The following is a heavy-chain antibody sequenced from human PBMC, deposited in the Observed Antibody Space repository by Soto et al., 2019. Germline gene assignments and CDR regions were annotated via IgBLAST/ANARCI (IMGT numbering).Heavy chain of an antibody. Sequence: SETLSLTCAVYGGSFSGYYWSWIRQPPGKGLEWIGEINHSGSTNYNPSLKSRVTISVDTSKNQFSLKLSSVTAADTAVYYCARQAGYCSSTSCYGGMDVWGKGTTVTVSS. CDR1: GGSFSGYY. D-gene: IGHD2-2*01. J-gene: IGHJ6*04. CDR3: ARQAGYCSSTSCYGGMDV. CDR2: INHSGST. V-gene: IGHV4-34*01.